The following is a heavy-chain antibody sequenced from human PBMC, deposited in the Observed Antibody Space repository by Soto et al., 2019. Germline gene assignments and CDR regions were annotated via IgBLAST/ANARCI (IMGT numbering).Heavy chain of an antibody. D-gene: IGHD5-12*01. CDR3: AKVGESGYDFAYFDY. V-gene: IGHV3-30*18. CDR1: GFTFSSYG. Sequence: GGSLRLSCAASGFTFSSYGMHWVRQAPGKGLEWVAVISYDGSNKYYADSVKGRFTISRDNSKNTLYLQMNSLRAEDTAVYYCAKVGESGYDFAYFDYWGQGTLVTVSS. CDR2: ISYDGSNK. J-gene: IGHJ4*02.